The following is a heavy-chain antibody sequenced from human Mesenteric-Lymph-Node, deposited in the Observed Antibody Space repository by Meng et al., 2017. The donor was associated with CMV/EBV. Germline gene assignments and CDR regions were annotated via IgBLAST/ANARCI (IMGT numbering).Heavy chain of an antibody. J-gene: IGHJ6*02. CDR3: ARVQRYYGMDV. Sequence: SETLSLTCTVSGGSISSYYWSWIRQPPGKGLEWIGYIYYSGSTNYNPSLKSRVTISVDTSKNQFSLKLSSVTAADMAVYYCARVQRYYGMDVWGQGTTVTVSS. CDR2: IYYSGST. CDR1: GGSISSYY. V-gene: IGHV4-59*01. D-gene: IGHD1-1*01.